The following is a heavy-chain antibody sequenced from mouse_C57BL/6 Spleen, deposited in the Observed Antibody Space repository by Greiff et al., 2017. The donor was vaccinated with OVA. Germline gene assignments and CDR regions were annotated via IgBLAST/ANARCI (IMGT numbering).Heavy chain of an antibody. J-gene: IGHJ1*03. Sequence: EVQLQQSGPELVKPGDSVKISCKASGYSFTGYFMNWVMQSHGKSLEWIGRINPYNGDTFYNQKFKGKATLTVDKSSSTAHMELRSLTSEDSAVYYCARTHYGSTRGYFDVWGTGTTVTVSS. CDR2: INPYNGDT. CDR3: ARTHYGSTRGYFDV. V-gene: IGHV1-20*01. CDR1: GYSFTGYF. D-gene: IGHD1-1*01.